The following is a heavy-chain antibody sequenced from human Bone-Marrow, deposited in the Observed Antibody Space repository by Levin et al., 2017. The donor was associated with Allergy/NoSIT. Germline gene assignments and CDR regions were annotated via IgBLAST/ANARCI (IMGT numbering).Heavy chain of an antibody. CDR1: GGSISTNIYY. V-gene: IGHV4-39*02. J-gene: IGHJ5*02. D-gene: IGHD6-13*01. CDR2: IYFSGST. Sequence: SETLSLTCTVSGGSISTNIYYWGWIRQPPGTGLEWIVSIYFSGSTYYNPSLKSRVTISVDTSKNQFSLNVISVTAADTAIYYCVREGTRSSSWYTSWGQGTLVTVSS. CDR3: VREGTRSSSWYTS.